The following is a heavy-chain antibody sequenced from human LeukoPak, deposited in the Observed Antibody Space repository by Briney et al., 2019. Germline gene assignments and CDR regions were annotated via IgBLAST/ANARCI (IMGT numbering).Heavy chain of an antibody. Sequence: GASVKVSCKASGYTFTGYYMHWVRQAPGQGLEWMGWINPNSGGTNYAQKFQGRVTMTRDTSISTAYMELSRLRSDDTAVYYCARARSGSYYVYFDYWGQGTLVTVSS. CDR3: ARARSGSYYVYFDY. V-gene: IGHV1-2*02. CDR1: GYTFTGYY. D-gene: IGHD1-26*01. CDR2: INPNSGGT. J-gene: IGHJ4*02.